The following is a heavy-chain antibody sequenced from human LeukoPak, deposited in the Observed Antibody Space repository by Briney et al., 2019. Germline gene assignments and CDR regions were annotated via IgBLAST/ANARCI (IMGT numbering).Heavy chain of an antibody. CDR2: IYTSGST. Sequence: KPSETLSLTCTVSGGSISSYYWGWIRQPAGKGLEWIGRIYTSGSTNYNPSLKSRVTMSVDTSKNQFSLKLSSVTAADTAVYYCAREHADFWSGYPDAFDIWGQGTMVTVSS. CDR3: AREHADFWSGYPDAFDI. V-gene: IGHV4-4*07. CDR1: GGSISSYY. J-gene: IGHJ3*02. D-gene: IGHD3-3*01.